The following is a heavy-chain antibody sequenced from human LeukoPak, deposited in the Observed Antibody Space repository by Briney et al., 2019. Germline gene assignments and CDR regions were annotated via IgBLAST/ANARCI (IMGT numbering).Heavy chain of an antibody. J-gene: IGHJ4*02. CDR1: GFTFSSYG. CDR2: IRYDGSNK. D-gene: IGHD1-26*01. CDR3: AREESIGSFQFLHDY. Sequence: QSGGSLRLSCAASGFTFSSYGMHWVRQAPGKGLEWVAFIRYDGSNKYYADSVKGRFTISRDNSKNTLYLQMNSLRAEDTAVYYCAREESIGSFQFLHDYWGQGTLVTVSS. V-gene: IGHV3-30*02.